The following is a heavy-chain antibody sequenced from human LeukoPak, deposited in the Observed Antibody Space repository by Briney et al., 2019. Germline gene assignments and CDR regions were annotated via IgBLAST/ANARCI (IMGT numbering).Heavy chain of an antibody. D-gene: IGHD6-19*01. CDR3: AKDLVIAVAGAGFDY. J-gene: IGHJ4*02. CDR2: IVRKPYDETT. Sequence: PGRSLRLSCTASGFTFGDYSMTWVRQAPGKGLEWLSFIVRKPYDETTKYAASVKGRFTISRDDSRSIAYLQMNSLRAEDTAVYYCAKDLVIAVAGAGFDYWGQGTLVTVSS. CDR1: GFTFGDYS. V-gene: IGHV3-49*04.